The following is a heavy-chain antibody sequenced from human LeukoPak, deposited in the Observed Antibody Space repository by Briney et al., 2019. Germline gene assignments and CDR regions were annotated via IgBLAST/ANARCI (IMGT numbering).Heavy chain of an antibody. CDR3: ARDPGAVGYDILTGYSPRWFDP. CDR2: IYYSGST. J-gene: IGHJ5*02. CDR1: GGSISSSSYY. V-gene: IGHV4-39*07. D-gene: IGHD3-9*01. Sequence: SETLSLTCTVSGGSISSSSYYWGWIRQPPGKGLEWIGSIYYSGSTYYNPSLKSRVTISVDTSKNQFSLKLSSVTAADTAVYYCARDPGAVGYDILTGYSPRWFDPWGQGTLVTVSS.